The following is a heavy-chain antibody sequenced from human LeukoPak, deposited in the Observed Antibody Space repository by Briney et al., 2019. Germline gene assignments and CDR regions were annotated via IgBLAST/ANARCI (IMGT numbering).Heavy chain of an antibody. CDR2: IYPGDSDT. V-gene: IGHV5-51*01. J-gene: IGHJ5*02. D-gene: IGHD5-12*01. Sequence: GESLKISCKGSGYSFTSYWIGWVRQMPGKGLEWMGIIYPGDSDTRYSTSFQGQVTISADKSISTAYLQWSSLKASDTAMYYCARSGYSGYEKEQNWFDPWGQGTLVTVSS. CDR1: GYSFTSYW. CDR3: ARSGYSGYEKEQNWFDP.